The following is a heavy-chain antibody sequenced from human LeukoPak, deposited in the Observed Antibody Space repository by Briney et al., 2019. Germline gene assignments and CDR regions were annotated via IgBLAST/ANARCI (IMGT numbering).Heavy chain of an antibody. D-gene: IGHD4-11*01. CDR1: GGSFSGYY. CDR2: IKHSGST. CDR3: ARRSKTRIDY. Sequence: SETLSLTCAVYGGSFSGYYWSWIRQPPGKGLEWIGEIKHSGSTNYNPSLKSRVTISVDTSKNQCSLKLSSVTAADTAVYYCARRSKTRIDYWGQGTLVTVSS. J-gene: IGHJ4*02. V-gene: IGHV4-34*01.